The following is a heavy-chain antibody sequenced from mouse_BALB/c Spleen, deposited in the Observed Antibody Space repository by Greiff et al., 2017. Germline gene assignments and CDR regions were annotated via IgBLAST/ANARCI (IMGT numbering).Heavy chain of an antibody. CDR2: ISNGGGST. CDR1: GFTFSSYT. D-gene: IGHD2-3*01. J-gene: IGHJ3*01. V-gene: IGHV5-12-2*01. CDR3: ARHWDGYPFAY. Sequence: EVKLVESGGGLVQPGGSLKLSCAASGFTFSSYTMSWVRQTPEKRLEWVAYISNGGGSTYYPDTVKGRFTISRDNAKNTLYLQMSSLKSEDTAMYYCARHWDGYPFAYWGQGTLVTVSA.